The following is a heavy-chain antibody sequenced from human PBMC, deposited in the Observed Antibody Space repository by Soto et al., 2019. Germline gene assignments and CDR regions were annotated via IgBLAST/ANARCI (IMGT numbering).Heavy chain of an antibody. V-gene: IGHV4-30-4*01. CDR2: VYHTGST. CDR1: GGSISGDYY. CDR3: AREPYDITGNRIDS. Sequence: SETQSLTCTVSGGSISGDYYWNWIRQAPGKGLEWIGYVYHTGSTYHNPSLKSRGSISVDTSNNQFSLKLSSVTAADTAVYSCAREPYDITGNRIDSWGQGIPVTVPQ. D-gene: IGHD3-22*01. J-gene: IGHJ5*01.